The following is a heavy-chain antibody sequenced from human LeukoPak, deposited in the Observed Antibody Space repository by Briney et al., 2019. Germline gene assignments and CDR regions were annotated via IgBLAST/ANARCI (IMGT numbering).Heavy chain of an antibody. CDR2: ISYDGSNK. V-gene: IGHV3-30-3*01. J-gene: IGHJ6*04. CDR1: GFTFSSYA. CDR3: ARVLRPWYSGYSMDV. D-gene: IGHD5-12*01. Sequence: YPGGSLRLSCAASGFTFSSYAMHWVRQAPGKGLEWVAVISYDGSNKCYADSVKGRFTISRDNSKNTLYLQMNSLRAEDTAVYHCARVLRPWYSGYSMDVWGKGTTVTVSS.